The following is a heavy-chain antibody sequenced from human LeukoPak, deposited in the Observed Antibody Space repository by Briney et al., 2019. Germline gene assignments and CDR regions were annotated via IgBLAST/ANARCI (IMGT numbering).Heavy chain of an antibody. CDR2: IYYSGST. V-gene: IGHV4-39*07. Sequence: PSETLSLTCTVSGGSISSSSYYWGWIRQPPGKGLEWIGSIYYSGSTYYNPSLKSRVTISVDTSKNQFSLKLSSVTAADTAVYYCARDSTGGFGDSSLNWFDPWGQGTLVTVSS. CDR3: ARDSTGGFGDSSLNWFDP. CDR1: GGSISSSSYY. D-gene: IGHD3-10*01. J-gene: IGHJ5*02.